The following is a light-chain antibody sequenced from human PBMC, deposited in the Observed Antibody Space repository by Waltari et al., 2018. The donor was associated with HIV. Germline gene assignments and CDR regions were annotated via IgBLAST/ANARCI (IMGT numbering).Light chain of an antibody. Sequence: QSALTQPPSASGSPGQSVTISCTGTSNAVGAYNFVSWYQHHPGKAPKLIIYEVSKRPSGVPDRFSASKSANTASLTVSGLQTEDEADYYCSSFTGVNTDVIFGGGTRLTVL. V-gene: IGLV2-8*01. CDR3: SSFTGVNTDVI. CDR1: SNAVGAYNF. CDR2: EVS. J-gene: IGLJ2*01.